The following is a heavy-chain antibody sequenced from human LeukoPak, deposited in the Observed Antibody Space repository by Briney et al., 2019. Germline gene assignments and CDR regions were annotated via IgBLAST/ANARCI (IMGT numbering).Heavy chain of an antibody. CDR3: ATRAADVPNRPAYYYYYMDV. D-gene: IGHD2-2*01. V-gene: IGHV1-46*01. CDR2: INPSGSST. J-gene: IGHJ6*03. Sequence: ASVKVSCKDSEYPFTAYYMHWVRQAPGQGLEWMGLINPSGSSTLYAQKFQGRVTITADKSTSSAYMELSSLRSEDTAVYYCATRAADVPNRPAYYYYYMDVWGKGTTVTVSS. CDR1: EYPFTAYY.